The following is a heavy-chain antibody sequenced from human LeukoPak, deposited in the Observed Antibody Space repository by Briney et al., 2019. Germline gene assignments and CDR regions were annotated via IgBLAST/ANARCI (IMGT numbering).Heavy chain of an antibody. CDR2: INPNSGGT. CDR3: ARGVGDYYYYGMDV. V-gene: IGHV1-2*02. CDR1: GYTFTGYY. J-gene: IGHJ6*02. D-gene: IGHD3-10*01. Sequence: ASVMVSCKASGYTFTGYYMHWVRQAPGQGLEWMGWINPNSGGTNYAQKFQGRVTMTRDTSISTAYMELSRLRSDDTAVYYCARGVGDYYYYGMDVWGQGTTVTVSS.